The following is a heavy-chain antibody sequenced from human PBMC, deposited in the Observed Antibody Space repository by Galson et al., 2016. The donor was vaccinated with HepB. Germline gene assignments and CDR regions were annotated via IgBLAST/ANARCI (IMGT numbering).Heavy chain of an antibody. J-gene: IGHJ1*01. CDR3: ATFLEYASSWFEDEYLQH. Sequence: SVKVSCKASGYTFTNYGISWVRQAPGQGLEWMGWISAYNGHTNYAQKPQGRVTITTDTSTSTAYMELRSLRSEDTAVYYCATFLEYASSWFEDEYLQHWGQGTLVSVSS. D-gene: IGHD6-13*01. V-gene: IGHV1-18*01. CDR2: ISAYNGHT. CDR1: GYTFTNYG.